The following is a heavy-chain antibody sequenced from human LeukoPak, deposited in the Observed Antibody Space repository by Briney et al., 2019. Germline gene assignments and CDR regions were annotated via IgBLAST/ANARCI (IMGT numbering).Heavy chain of an antibody. Sequence: PSETLSLTCTVSGGSISSGGYYWSWIRQHPGKGLEWIGYIYYSGSTYYNPSLKSRVTISVDTSKNQFSLKLSSVTAADTAVYYCAAYMVRGVSNWVDPWGQGTLVTVSS. J-gene: IGHJ5*02. D-gene: IGHD3-10*01. CDR1: GGSISSGGYY. V-gene: IGHV4-31*03. CDR3: AAYMVRGVSNWVDP. CDR2: IYYSGST.